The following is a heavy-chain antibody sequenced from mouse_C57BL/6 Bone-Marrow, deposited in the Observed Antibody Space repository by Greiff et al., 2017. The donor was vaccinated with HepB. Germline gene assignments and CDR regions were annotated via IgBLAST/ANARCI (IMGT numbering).Heavy chain of an antibody. D-gene: IGHD2-4*01. J-gene: IGHJ2*01. Sequence: EVQVVESGGGLVKPGGSLKLSCAASGFTFSSYAMSWVRQTPEKRLEWVATISDGGSYTYYPDNVKGRFTISRDNAKNNLYLQMSHLKSEDTAMYYCAREKNYDYDYWGQGTTLTVSS. CDR1: GFTFSSYA. V-gene: IGHV5-4*01. CDR3: AREKNYDYDY. CDR2: ISDGGSYT.